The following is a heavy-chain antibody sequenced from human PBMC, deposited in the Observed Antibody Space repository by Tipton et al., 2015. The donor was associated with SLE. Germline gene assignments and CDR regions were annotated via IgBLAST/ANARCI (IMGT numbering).Heavy chain of an antibody. V-gene: IGHV4-34*01. CDR3: ARATDCSGGRCYSAFYYYYCMDV. D-gene: IGHD2-15*01. Sequence: TLSLTCAVYGGSFSGYYWSWIRQPPGKGLEWIGEINHSGYTNYNLSLKSRVTISVDTSKNQFSLKLSSVTAADTAVYYCARATDCSGGRCYSAFYYYYCMDVWGQGTTVPVSS. J-gene: IGHJ6*02. CDR2: INHSGYT. CDR1: GGSFSGYY.